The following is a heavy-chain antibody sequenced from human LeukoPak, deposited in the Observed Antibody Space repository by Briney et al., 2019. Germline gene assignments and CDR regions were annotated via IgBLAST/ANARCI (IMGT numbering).Heavy chain of an antibody. J-gene: IGHJ4*02. V-gene: IGHV3-7*01. CDR3: ARGATIRPLDY. CDR1: GFTFSSYW. Sequence: GGSLRLSCAASGFTFSSYWMSWVRQAPGKGLEWVANIKQDGSEKYYVDSVKGRFTISRDNAKNSLYLQMNGLRAEDTAVYYCARGATIRPLDYWGQGTLVTVSS. D-gene: IGHD5-12*01. CDR2: IKQDGSEK.